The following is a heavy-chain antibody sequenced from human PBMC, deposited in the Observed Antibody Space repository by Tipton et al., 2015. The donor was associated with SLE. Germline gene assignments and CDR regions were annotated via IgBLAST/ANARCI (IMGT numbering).Heavy chain of an antibody. CDR3: ARAVAGYFDY. CDR2: IYYSGST. CDR1: GGSISSSSYY. V-gene: IGHV4-39*07. Sequence: TLSLICTVSGGSISSSSYYWGWIRQPPGKGLEWIGSIYYSGSTYYNPSLKSRVTISVDTSKKQFSLKLSSVTAADTAVYYCARAVAGYFDYWGQGTLVTVSS. J-gene: IGHJ4*02. D-gene: IGHD6-19*01.